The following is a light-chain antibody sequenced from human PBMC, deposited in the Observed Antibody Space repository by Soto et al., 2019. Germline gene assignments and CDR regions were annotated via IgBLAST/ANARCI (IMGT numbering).Light chain of an antibody. J-gene: IGKJ1*01. CDR2: KAS. CDR1: QSISSW. Sequence: DIQMTQSPSTLSASVGDRVTITCRASQSISSWLAWYQQKPGKAPKLLIYKASSLESGVPSRFSGSGSGTDFTLTISSLQPEDVATYYCQKYNSARWTFGQGTKV. CDR3: QKYNSARWT. V-gene: IGKV1-5*03.